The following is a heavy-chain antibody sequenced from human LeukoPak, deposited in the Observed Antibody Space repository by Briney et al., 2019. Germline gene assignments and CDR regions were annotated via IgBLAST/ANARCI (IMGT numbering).Heavy chain of an antibody. CDR2: ISSSSSTI. CDR3: ARGGRKAVAGTPNWFDP. V-gene: IGHV3-48*01. CDR1: GFTFSSYS. Sequence: GGSLRLSCTASGFTFSSYSMNWVRQAPGKGLEWVSYISSSSSTIYYADSVKGRFTISRDNAKNSLYLQMNSLRAEDTAVYYCARGGRKAVAGTPNWFDPWGQGTLVTVSS. D-gene: IGHD6-19*01. J-gene: IGHJ5*02.